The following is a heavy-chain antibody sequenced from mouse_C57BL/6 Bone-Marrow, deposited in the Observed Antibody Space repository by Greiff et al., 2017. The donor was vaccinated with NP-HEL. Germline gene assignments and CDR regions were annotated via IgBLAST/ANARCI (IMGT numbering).Heavy chain of an antibody. CDR3: ERREKLISPYYFDY. D-gene: IGHD6-1*01. V-gene: IGHV1-82*01. CDR1: GYAFSSSW. CDR2: IYPGDGDT. Sequence: QVQLQQSGPELVKPGASVKISCKASGYAFSSSWMNWVKQRPGKGLEWIGRIYPGDGDTNYNEKFKGKATLTADKSSSTAYMQLSSLTSEDSAVYSCERREKLISPYYFDYWGQGTTLTVSA. J-gene: IGHJ2*01.